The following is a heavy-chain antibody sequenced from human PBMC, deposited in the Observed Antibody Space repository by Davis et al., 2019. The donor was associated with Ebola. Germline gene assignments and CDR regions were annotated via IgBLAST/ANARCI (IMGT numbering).Heavy chain of an antibody. Sequence: GGSLRLSCAASGFTFSDYYMSWIRQAPGKGLEWVSYISSSSSYTNYPDPVKGRFTISRDNAKNSLYLQMNSLRAEDTAVYYCATDIVLVPAVFLGAFDIWGQGTMVTVSS. V-gene: IGHV3-11*06. CDR2: ISSSSSYT. CDR3: ATDIVLVPAVFLGAFDI. D-gene: IGHD2-2*01. CDR1: GFTFSDYY. J-gene: IGHJ3*02.